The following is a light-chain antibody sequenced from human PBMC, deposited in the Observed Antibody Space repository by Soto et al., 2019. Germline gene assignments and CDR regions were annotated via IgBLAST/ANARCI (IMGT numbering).Light chain of an antibody. CDR1: IYDVGGSEH. CDR2: DVN. CDR3: SSYAGSNTYV. V-gene: IGLV2-8*01. J-gene: IGLJ2*01. Sequence: QSALTQPPSASGSPGQSVTISCTGTIYDVGGSEHVSWYQQYPGKAPRLMIFDVNTRPSGVPDRFSGSKSGNTASLTVSGLQAEDEADYYCSSYAGSNTYVFGGGTKLTVL.